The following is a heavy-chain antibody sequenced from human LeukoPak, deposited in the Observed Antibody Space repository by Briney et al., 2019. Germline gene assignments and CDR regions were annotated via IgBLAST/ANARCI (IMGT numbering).Heavy chain of an antibody. CDR2: IYYSGST. V-gene: IGHV4-30-4*01. Sequence: SETLSLTCTVSGVSISSGDYYWSWIRQPPGKGLEWIGYIYYSGSTYYNPSLKSRVTISVDTSKNQFSLKLSSVTAADTAAYYCARVSAQFRYSSSHYYYYGMDVWGQGTTVTVSS. CDR1: GVSISSGDYY. CDR3: ARVSAQFRYSSSHYYYYGMDV. D-gene: IGHD6-6*01. J-gene: IGHJ6*02.